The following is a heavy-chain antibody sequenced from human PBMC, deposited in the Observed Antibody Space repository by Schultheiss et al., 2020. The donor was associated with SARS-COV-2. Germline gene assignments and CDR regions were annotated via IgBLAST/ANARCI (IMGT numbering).Heavy chain of an antibody. D-gene: IGHD6-19*01. Sequence: GGSLRLSCAASGFTFSSYAMSWVRQAPGKGLEWVSAISGSGGSTYYADSVKGRFTISRDNAKNSLYLQMNSLRAEDTAVYYCAKDLIGFIAVADYWGQGTLVTVSS. J-gene: IGHJ4*02. CDR2: ISGSGGST. CDR3: AKDLIGFIAVADY. V-gene: IGHV3-23*01. CDR1: GFTFSSYA.